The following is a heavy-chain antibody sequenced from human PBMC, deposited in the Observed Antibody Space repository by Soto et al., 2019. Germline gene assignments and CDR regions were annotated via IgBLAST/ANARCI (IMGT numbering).Heavy chain of an antibody. D-gene: IGHD3-10*01. CDR3: AREPYYGSGDFDY. CDR1: GITFSSYS. J-gene: IGHJ4*02. V-gene: IGHV3-21*01. Sequence: EVQLVESGGGLVKPGGSLRLSCAASGITFSSYSMNWVRQAPGKGLEWVSSISSSSSYIYYADSVKGRFTISRDNAKNSLYLQMNSLRAKDTAVYYCAREPYYGSGDFDYWGQGTLVPVSS. CDR2: ISSSSSYI.